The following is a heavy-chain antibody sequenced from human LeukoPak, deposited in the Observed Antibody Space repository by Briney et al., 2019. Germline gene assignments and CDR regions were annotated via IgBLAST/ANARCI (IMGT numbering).Heavy chain of an antibody. Sequence: SETLSLTCTVSGGSISSSSYYWGWIRQPPGKGLEWIGEINHSGSTNYNPSLKSRVTISVDTSKNQFSLKLSSVTAADTAVYYCARGGGSSSWYNYFDYWGQGTLVTVSS. D-gene: IGHD6-13*01. CDR3: ARGGGSSSWYNYFDY. V-gene: IGHV4-39*07. CDR2: INHSGST. J-gene: IGHJ4*02. CDR1: GGSISSSSYY.